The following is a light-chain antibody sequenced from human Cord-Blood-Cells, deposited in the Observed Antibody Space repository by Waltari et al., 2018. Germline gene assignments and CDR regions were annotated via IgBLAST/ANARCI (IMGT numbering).Light chain of an antibody. J-gene: IGLJ3*02. V-gene: IGLV2-14*01. Sequence: QSALTQPASVSGSPGQSLTISCTGTSSDVGGYNYVSWYQQHPGKAPKLMNYDVSKRPSGVSHRFSGSKSGNTASLTISGLQAEDEADYYCSSSTSSSTWVFGGGTKLTVL. CDR3: SSSTSSSTWV. CDR2: DVS. CDR1: SSDVGGYNY.